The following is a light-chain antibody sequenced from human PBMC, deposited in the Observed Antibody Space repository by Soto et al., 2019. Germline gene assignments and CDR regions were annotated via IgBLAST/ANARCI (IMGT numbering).Light chain of an antibody. CDR2: GNN. CDR1: SSNIGAGFD. Sequence: QSVLTRPPSVSGAPGQRVTISCTGASSNIGAGFDVHWYQLLPGTAPKLLISGNNNRPSGVPDRFSGSKSGTSASLAITGLQAGDEADYYCQSYDSSLSGFVFGTGTKVTVL. J-gene: IGLJ1*01. V-gene: IGLV1-40*01. CDR3: QSYDSSLSGFV.